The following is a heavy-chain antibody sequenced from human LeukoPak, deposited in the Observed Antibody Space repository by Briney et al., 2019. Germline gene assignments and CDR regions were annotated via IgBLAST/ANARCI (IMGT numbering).Heavy chain of an antibody. J-gene: IGHJ4*02. CDR2: ISDTGSGT. D-gene: IGHD1-26*01. CDR3: ARGLGAAHFDY. CDR1: GFTFSNHW. V-gene: IGHV3-23*01. Sequence: GGSLRLSCAASGFTFSNHWMHWVRQAPGKGLEWVSSISDTGSGTCYADSVKGRFTMSRDNSKNTLYLQMNSLRAEDTAVYYCARGLGAAHFDYWGQGTLVTVSS.